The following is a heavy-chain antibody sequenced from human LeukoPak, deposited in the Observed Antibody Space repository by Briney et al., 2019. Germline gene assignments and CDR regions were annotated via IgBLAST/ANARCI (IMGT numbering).Heavy chain of an antibody. CDR3: VREDTPATANY. CDR1: GFTFSSYW. J-gene: IGHJ4*02. D-gene: IGHD2-21*02. CDR2: ISGGGDIT. Sequence: PGGSLRLSCEASGFTFSSYWMSWVRQTPGKGLEWVSAISGGGDITYYADSVTGRFTISRDNSKDTLFLQMHSLRPGDTAVYYCVREDTPATANYWGQGTLVTISS. V-gene: IGHV3-23*01.